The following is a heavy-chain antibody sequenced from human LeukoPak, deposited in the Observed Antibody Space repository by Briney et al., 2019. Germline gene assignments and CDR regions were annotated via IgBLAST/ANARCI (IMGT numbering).Heavy chain of an antibody. CDR3: TKVASTGFIAYYFDY. CDR1: GFTFSNYG. CDR2: ISYDGSNK. D-gene: IGHD3-16*02. J-gene: IGHJ4*02. Sequence: GGSLRLSCAASGFTFSNYGMHWVRQAPGKGLQWVAVISYDGSNKYYADSVKGRFTISRDNSKNTLYLQMNSLRADDTAVYYCTKVASTGFIAYYFDYWGQGTLVTVSS. V-gene: IGHV3-30*18.